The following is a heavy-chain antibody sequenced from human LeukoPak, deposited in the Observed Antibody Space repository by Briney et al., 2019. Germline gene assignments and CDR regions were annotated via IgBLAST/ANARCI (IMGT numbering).Heavy chain of an antibody. CDR3: ARGIVYQPLLFDY. D-gene: IGHD1-26*01. J-gene: IGHJ4*02. Sequence: GGSLRLSCAASGFTFSSYWMNWVRQAPGKGLEWVANIKPDGSEKYYVDSVKGRFTISRDNAKNSLYLQMNSLRAEDTAVYYCARGIVYQPLLFDYWGQGTLVTVSS. CDR1: GFTFSSYW. CDR2: IKPDGSEK. V-gene: IGHV3-7*01.